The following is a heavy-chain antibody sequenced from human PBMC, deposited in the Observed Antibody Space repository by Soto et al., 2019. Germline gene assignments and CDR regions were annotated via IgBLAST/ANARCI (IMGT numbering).Heavy chain of an antibody. V-gene: IGHV1-2*02. CDR3: ARSLSTIGGRPDS. CDR1: GYTFTGYY. D-gene: IGHD6-6*01. J-gene: IGHJ4*02. Sequence: ASVKVSCKASGYTFTGYYMHRVRQAPGQGLEWMGWINPNSGDTKYAQKFQGRVTMTRDTSTRTAYMEVSRLTSDDTAVYYCARSLSTIGGRPDSWGQGTLVTVSS. CDR2: INPNSGDT.